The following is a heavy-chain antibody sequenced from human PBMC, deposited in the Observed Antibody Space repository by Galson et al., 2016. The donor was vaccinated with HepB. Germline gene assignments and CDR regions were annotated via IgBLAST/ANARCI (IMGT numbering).Heavy chain of an antibody. Sequence: SETLSLTCAVSGGSISSCDWWTWVRQPPGQGLEWIGQIFHSGRVNYTPSLASRVTISVDTSNNHFSLRLTSVTAADTALYYCARQYRGGPSDFWGQGTLVTVSS. D-gene: IGHD5-12*01. J-gene: IGHJ4*02. CDR2: IFHSGRV. V-gene: IGHV4-4*02. CDR3: ARQYRGGPSDF. CDR1: GGSISSCDW.